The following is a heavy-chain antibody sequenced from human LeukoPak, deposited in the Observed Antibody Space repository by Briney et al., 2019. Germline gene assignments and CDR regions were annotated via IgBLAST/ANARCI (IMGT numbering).Heavy chain of an antibody. CDR2: NYYSGST. D-gene: IGHD3-10*01. J-gene: IGHJ4*02. CDR1: GGSISSSSYY. CDR3: ARVVGITRIDY. Sequence: SETLSLTCTVSGGSISSSSYYWGWIRQPPGKGLEWIGSNYYSGSTYYNPSLKSRVTISVDTSKNQFSLKLSSVTAADTAVYYCARVVGITRIDYWGQGTLVTVSS. V-gene: IGHV4-39*01.